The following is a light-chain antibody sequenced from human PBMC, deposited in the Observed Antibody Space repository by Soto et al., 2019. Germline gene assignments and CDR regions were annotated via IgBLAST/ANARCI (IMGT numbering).Light chain of an antibody. J-gene: IGLJ2*01. V-gene: IGLV2-14*03. CDR3: SPYTSRATLV. Sequence: QSALTQPASVSGSPGQSITISCTGTSNDVGGYDYVTWYQHHPGKAPKLMIYDVSNRPSGISDRFSASKSGNTASLPISGVQAEDEAHYYCSPYTSRATLVFGGGTKLTVL. CDR2: DVS. CDR1: SNDVGGYDY.